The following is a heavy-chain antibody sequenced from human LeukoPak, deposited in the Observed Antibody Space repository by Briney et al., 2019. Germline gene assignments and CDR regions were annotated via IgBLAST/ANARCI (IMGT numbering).Heavy chain of an antibody. CDR2: ISGSGGST. CDR1: GFTFSSYA. CDR3: AKDVRRYFDWLEPEGDY. V-gene: IGHV3-23*01. D-gene: IGHD3-9*01. Sequence: HPGGSLRLSCAASGFTFSSYAMSWVRQAPGKGLEWVSAISGSGGSTYYADSVKGRFTISRDNSKNTLYLQMNSLRAEDTAVYYCAKDVRRYFDWLEPEGDYWGQGTLVTVSS. J-gene: IGHJ4*02.